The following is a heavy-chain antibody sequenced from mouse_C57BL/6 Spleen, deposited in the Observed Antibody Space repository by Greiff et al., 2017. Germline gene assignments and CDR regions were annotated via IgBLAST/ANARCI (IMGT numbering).Heavy chain of an antibody. CDR1: GFTFSDYG. CDR3: ARSEYGNYFDY. J-gene: IGHJ2*01. Sequence: EVMLVESGGGLVKPGGSLKLSCAASGFTFSDYGMHWVRQAPEQGLEWVAYISSGSSTIYYADTVKGRFTISRDNAKNTLFLQMTSLRSEDTAMYYCARSEYGNYFDYWGQGTTLTVSS. CDR2: ISSGSSTI. D-gene: IGHD2-1*01. V-gene: IGHV5-17*01.